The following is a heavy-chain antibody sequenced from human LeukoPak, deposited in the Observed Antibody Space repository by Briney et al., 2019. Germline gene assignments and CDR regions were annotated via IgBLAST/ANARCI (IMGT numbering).Heavy chain of an antibody. V-gene: IGHV3-30*18. CDR1: GFTFTSYG. CDR3: AKDSRVGGSRIDY. Sequence: PGGSLRLSCAASGFTFTSYGMHWVRQAPGKGLEWVGLVSYDGSNKYYADSVKGRFTISRDNSKNTLYLQMNSLRAEDTAVYYCAKDSRVGGSRIDYRGQGTLVTVSS. CDR2: VSYDGSNK. D-gene: IGHD4-23*01. J-gene: IGHJ4*02.